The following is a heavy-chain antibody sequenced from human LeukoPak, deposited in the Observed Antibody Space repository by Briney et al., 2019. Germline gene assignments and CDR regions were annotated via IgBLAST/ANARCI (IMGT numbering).Heavy chain of an antibody. D-gene: IGHD6-19*01. CDR2: ISSSGTT. Sequence: SETLSLTCTVSGVSIRSKYWSWLRQPPGKRLEWLGYISSSGTTNYNPSLKSRVTFSVDTSKNQFSLHLRSVTAADTAVYYCARDLAGPNDAFDIWGRGTMVTVSS. CDR1: GVSIRSKY. CDR3: ARDLAGPNDAFDI. V-gene: IGHV4-59*01. J-gene: IGHJ3*02.